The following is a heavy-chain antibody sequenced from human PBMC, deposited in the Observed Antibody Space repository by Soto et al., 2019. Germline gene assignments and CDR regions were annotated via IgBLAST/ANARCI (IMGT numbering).Heavy chain of an antibody. CDR1: GGSFSGYY. V-gene: IGHV4-34*01. D-gene: IGHD2-2*02. Sequence: SETLSLTCAVYGGSFSGYYWSWIRQPPGKGLEWIGEINHSGSTNYNPSLKSRVTISVDTSKNQFSLKLSSVTAADTAVYYCARGRPSSSYKYQLLYNEDWFDPWGQGTLVTVSS. J-gene: IGHJ5*02. CDR3: ARGRPSSSYKYQLLYNEDWFDP. CDR2: INHSGST.